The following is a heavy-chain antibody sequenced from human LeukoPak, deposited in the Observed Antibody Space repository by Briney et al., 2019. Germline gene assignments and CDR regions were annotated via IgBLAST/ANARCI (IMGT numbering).Heavy chain of an antibody. V-gene: IGHV1-69*13. J-gene: IGHJ4*02. CDR1: GGTFSSYA. Sequence: ASVKVSCKASGGTFSSYAISWVRQAPGQGLEWMGGIIPIFGTANYAQKFQGRVTITADESTSAAYMELSSLRSEDTAVYYCARGGNSYGYVWRGDYWGQGTLVTVSS. CDR2: IIPIFGTA. CDR3: ARGGNSYGYVWRGDY. D-gene: IGHD5-18*01.